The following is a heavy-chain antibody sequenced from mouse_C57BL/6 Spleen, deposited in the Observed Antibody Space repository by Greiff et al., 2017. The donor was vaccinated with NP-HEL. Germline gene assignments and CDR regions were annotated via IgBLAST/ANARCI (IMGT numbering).Heavy chain of an antibody. D-gene: IGHD1-1*01. CDR3: ARELDSTVVATPFAY. J-gene: IGHJ3*01. CDR2: IDPNSGGT. V-gene: IGHV1-72*01. CDR1: GYTFTSYW. Sequence: QVQLQPGAELVKPGASVKLSCKASGYTFTSYWMHWVKQRPGRGLEWIGRIDPNSGGTKYNEKFKSKATLTVDKPSSTAYMQLSSLTSEDSAVYYCARELDSTVVATPFAYWGQGTLVTVSA.